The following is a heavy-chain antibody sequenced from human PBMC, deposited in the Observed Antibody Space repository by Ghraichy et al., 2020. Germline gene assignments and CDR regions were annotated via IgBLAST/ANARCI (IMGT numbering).Heavy chain of an antibody. V-gene: IGHV3-30-3*01. D-gene: IGHD2-15*01. CDR1: GFTFSSYA. CDR2: ISYDGSNK. Sequence: LSLTCAASGFTFSSYAMHWVRQAPGKGLEWVAVISYDGSNKYYADSVKGRFTISRDNSKNTLYLQMNSLRAEDTAVYYCARDLGGLGYCSGGSCYDVENWFDPWGQGTLVTVSS. CDR3: ARDLGGLGYCSGGSCYDVENWFDP. J-gene: IGHJ5*02.